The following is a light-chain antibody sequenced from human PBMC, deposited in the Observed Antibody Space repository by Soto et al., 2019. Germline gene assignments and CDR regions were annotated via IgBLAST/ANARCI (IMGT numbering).Light chain of an antibody. Sequence: IVMTQSTDSLSLSFGGMATINCKSSHTVLKGSNNRNYLAWYQQKPGQPPKLLMCWASTRESGVPDRFSGRGSGTDFTLTISDLRAEDVAVYYCQQYLDTRLTFGGGSKVDI. CDR2: WAS. CDR3: QQYLDTRLT. CDR1: HTVLKGSNNRNY. V-gene: IGKV4-1*01. J-gene: IGKJ4*01.